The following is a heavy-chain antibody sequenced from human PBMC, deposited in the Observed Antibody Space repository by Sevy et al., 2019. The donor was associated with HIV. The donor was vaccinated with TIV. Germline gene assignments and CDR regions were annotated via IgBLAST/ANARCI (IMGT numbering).Heavy chain of an antibody. Sequence: SETLSLTCTVSGGSISSSSYYWGWIRQPPGKGLEWIGSIYYSGSTYCIPSLRSRVTISVDTSKNQFSLKLSSVTAADTAVYYCAREYYYDSSGYYYGAGWFDPWGQRTLVTVSS. CDR3: AREYYYDSSGYYYGAGWFDP. D-gene: IGHD3-22*01. CDR2: IYYSGST. CDR1: GGSISSSSYY. J-gene: IGHJ5*02. V-gene: IGHV4-39*01.